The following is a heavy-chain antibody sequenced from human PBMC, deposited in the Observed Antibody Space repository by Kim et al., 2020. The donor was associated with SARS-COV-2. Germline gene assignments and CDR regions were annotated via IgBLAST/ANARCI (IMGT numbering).Heavy chain of an antibody. CDR3: ARGPSPSYCSGGSCEGYYFDY. CDR2: INHSGST. J-gene: IGHJ4*02. V-gene: IGHV4-34*01. Sequence: SETLSLTCAVYGGSFSGYYWSWIRQPPGKGLEWIGEINHSGSTNYNPSLKSRVTISVDTSKNQFSLKLSSVTAADTAVYYCARGPSPSYCSGGSCEGYYFDYWGQGTLVTVSS. D-gene: IGHD2-15*01. CDR1: GGSFSGYY.